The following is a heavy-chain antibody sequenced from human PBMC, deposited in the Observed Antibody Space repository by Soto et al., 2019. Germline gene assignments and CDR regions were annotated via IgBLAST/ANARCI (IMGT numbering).Heavy chain of an antibody. V-gene: IGHV4-34*01. D-gene: IGHD6-25*01. Sequence: PSETLSLTCPVYGGSFSGYYWSWIRQPPGKGLEWIGEINHSGSTNYNPSLKSRVTISVDTSKNQFSLKLSSVTAADTAVYYCVRRRAARSFDYRGQAILLT. CDR3: VRRRAARSFDY. CDR2: INHSGST. J-gene: IGHJ4*02. CDR1: GGSFSGYY.